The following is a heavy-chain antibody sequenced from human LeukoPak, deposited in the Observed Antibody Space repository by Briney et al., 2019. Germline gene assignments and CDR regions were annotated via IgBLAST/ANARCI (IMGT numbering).Heavy chain of an antibody. CDR3: ARGGNDFWSGLMYNWFDP. CDR2: IYYSGST. Sequence: SETLSLTCTVSGGSISSYYWNWIRQPPGKGLEWIGYIYYSGSTNYNPSLQSRVTISVDTSKNQFSPKLTSVTAADTAMYYCARGGNDFWSGLMYNWFDPWGQGTLVTVSS. J-gene: IGHJ5*02. V-gene: IGHV4-59*01. D-gene: IGHD3-3*01. CDR1: GGSISSYY.